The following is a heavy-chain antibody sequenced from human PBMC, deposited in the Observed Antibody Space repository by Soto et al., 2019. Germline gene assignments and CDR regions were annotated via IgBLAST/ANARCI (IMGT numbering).Heavy chain of an antibody. CDR1: GFTFNNYV. D-gene: IGHD5-12*01. CDR3: ARDVKVALNVPTGGFDF. J-gene: IGHJ4*02. Sequence: GGSLRLSCTASGFTFNNYVMSWVRQAPGKGLQWVSAISGTGASTYYADSVKGRFTISRDNSKNTLFLQMNSLRAEDTAVYYCARDVKVALNVPTGGFDFWGPGTLVTVSS. CDR2: ISGTGAST. V-gene: IGHV3-23*01.